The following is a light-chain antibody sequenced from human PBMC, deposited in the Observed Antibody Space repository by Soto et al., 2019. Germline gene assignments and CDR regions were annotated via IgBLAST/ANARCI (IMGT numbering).Light chain of an antibody. J-gene: IGKJ4*01. CDR3: QQYDNWPLT. CDR2: GAS. CDR1: QSVSSS. V-gene: IGKV3-15*01. Sequence: EIVMTQSPATLSVSPGEGATLPCRASQSVSSSLAWYQQKPGQAPRLLIYGASTRATGIPARFSASGSGTEFTLTISSLQSEDFAVYYCQQYDNWPLTFGGGTKVDIK.